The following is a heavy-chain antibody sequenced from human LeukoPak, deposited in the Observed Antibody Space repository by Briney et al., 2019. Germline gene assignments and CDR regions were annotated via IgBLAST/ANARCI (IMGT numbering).Heavy chain of an antibody. CDR1: GVTFRTYS. Sequence: GGSLRLSCAASGVTFRTYSMNRVRQAPGKGLEWVSSIIINSRYIYYADSVKGRFTISRDNAKNSLFLQMNSLRAEDTAVYYCARSGYFYDSSGYYHDFYYFDYWGQGTLVTVSS. CDR3: ARSGYFYDSSGYYHDFYYFDY. J-gene: IGHJ4*02. D-gene: IGHD3-22*01. CDR2: IIINSRYI. V-gene: IGHV3-21*01.